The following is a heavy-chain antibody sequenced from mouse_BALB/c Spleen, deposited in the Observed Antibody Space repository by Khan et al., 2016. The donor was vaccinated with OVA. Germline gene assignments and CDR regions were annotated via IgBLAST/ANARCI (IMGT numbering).Heavy chain of an antibody. CDR1: GYNFTSYW. Sequence: QVQLQQSGAELVKPGTSVKLSCKASGYNFTSYWINWVKLRPGQGLEWIGDIYPGSGSTKYNEKFKSKATLNVDTSSSTAYIQLISLASEDSALYYCARRNYYGTVLFDYWGQGTTLTVSS. J-gene: IGHJ2*01. CDR3: ARRNYYGTVLFDY. CDR2: IYPGSGST. V-gene: IGHV1-55*01. D-gene: IGHD1-1*01.